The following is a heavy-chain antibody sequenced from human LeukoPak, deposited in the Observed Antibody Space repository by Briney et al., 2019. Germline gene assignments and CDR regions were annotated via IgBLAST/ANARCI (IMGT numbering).Heavy chain of an antibody. D-gene: IGHD3-3*01. CDR3: ARDSSYYDFWSGYSPARGAEYFQH. Sequence: ASVKVSCKASGYTFTSYGISWVRQVPGQGLEWMGWISAYNGNTNYAQKLQGRVTMTTDTSTSTAYMELRSLRSDDTAVYYCARDSSYYDFWSGYSPARGAEYFQHWGQGTLVTVSS. CDR2: ISAYNGNT. J-gene: IGHJ1*01. CDR1: GYTFTSYG. V-gene: IGHV1-18*01.